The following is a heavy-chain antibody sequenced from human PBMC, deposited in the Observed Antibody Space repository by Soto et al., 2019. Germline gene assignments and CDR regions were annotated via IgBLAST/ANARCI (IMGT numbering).Heavy chain of an antibody. D-gene: IGHD3-3*02. CDR1: GYTFTSYY. V-gene: IGHV1-46*01. Sequence: ASVKVSCKASGYTFTSYYMHWVRQAPGQGLEWMGIINPSGGSTSYAQKFQGRVTMTADASTSTAYMELTSLRSEDTAVYYCARDKDRQQLGGNYYYGIDVWGQGTTVTVSS. CDR2: INPSGGST. CDR3: ARDKDRQQLGGNYYYGIDV. J-gene: IGHJ6*02.